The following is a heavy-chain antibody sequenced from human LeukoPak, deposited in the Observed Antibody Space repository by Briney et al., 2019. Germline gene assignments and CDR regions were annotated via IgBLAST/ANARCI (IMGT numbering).Heavy chain of an antibody. CDR1: GFTFSSYA. CDR3: AKEASYYDILTGYYTSFRAFDI. Sequence: GGSLRLSCAASGFTFSSYAMSWVRQAPGKGLEWVSAISGSGGSTYYADSVKGRFTISRGNSKNTLYLQMNSLRAEDTAVYYCAKEASYYDILTGYYTSFRAFDIWGQGTMVTVSS. D-gene: IGHD3-9*01. J-gene: IGHJ3*02. CDR2: ISGSGGST. V-gene: IGHV3-23*01.